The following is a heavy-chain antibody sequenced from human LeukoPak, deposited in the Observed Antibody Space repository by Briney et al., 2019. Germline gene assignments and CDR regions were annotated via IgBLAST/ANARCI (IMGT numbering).Heavy chain of an antibody. CDR3: ARTRRSSSRPDASDI. J-gene: IGHJ3*02. CDR2: INHSGST. V-gene: IGHV4-34*01. CDR1: GGSFSGYY. D-gene: IGHD6-13*01. Sequence: SETLSLTCAVYGGSFSGYYWSWIRQPPGKGLEWIGEINHSGSTNYNPSLKSRVTISVDTSKNQFSLKLYSVTPADTAVYFCARTRRSSSRPDASDIWGQGTLVTVSS.